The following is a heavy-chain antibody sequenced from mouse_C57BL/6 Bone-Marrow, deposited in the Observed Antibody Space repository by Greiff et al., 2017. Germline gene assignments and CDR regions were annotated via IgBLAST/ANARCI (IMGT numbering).Heavy chain of an antibody. CDR2: IDPSDSYT. V-gene: IGHV1-59*01. D-gene: IGHD1-1*01. CDR3: AREGTVVPFDY. Sequence: QVQLQQPGAELVRPGTSVKLSCKAFGYTFTSYWMHWVKQRPGQGLEWIGVIDPSDSYTNYNQKFKGKATLTVDTSSSTAYMQLSSLTSEDSAVYYCAREGTVVPFDYWGQGTTLTVSS. J-gene: IGHJ2*01. CDR1: GYTFTSYW.